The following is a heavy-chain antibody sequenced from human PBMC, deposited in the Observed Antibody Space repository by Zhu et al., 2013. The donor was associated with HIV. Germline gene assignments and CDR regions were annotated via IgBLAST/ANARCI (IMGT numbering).Heavy chain of an antibody. D-gene: IGHD3-9*01. CDR1: GFTFSNAW. CDR2: IKSKTDGGTT. J-gene: IGHJ3*02. CDR3: ARDIDWGSLDAFDI. Sequence: EVQLVESGGGLVKPGGSLRLSCAASGFTFSNAWMSWVRQAPGKGLEWVGRIKSKTDGGTTDYAAPVKGRFTISRDDSKNTLYLQMNSLKTEDTAVYYCARDIDWGSLDAFDIWGQGTMVTVSS. V-gene: IGHV3-15*01.